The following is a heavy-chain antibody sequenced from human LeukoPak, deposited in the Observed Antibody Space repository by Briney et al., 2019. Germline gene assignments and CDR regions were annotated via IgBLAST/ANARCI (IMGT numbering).Heavy chain of an antibody. CDR1: GGSISSSNYY. CDR3: ARANYYDTSGYSRGAFDI. J-gene: IGHJ3*02. V-gene: IGHV4-39*07. D-gene: IGHD3-22*01. Sequence: SETLSLTCTVSGGSISSSNYYWAWIRQPPGKGLEWIGSIYYSGSTYYNPSLKSRVTISVDTSKNQFSLKLSSVTAADTAVYYCARANYYDTSGYSRGAFDIWGQGTMVTVSS. CDR2: IYYSGST.